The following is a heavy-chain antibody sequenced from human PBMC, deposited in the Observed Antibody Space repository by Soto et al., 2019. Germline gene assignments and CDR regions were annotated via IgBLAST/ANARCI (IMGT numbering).Heavy chain of an antibody. D-gene: IGHD5-18*01. CDR1: GFTFSSYG. J-gene: IGHJ4*02. Sequence: GGSLRLSCAASGFTFSSYGMHWVRQAPGKGLEWVAVIWYDGSNKYYADSVKGRFTISRDNSKNTLYLQMNSLRAEDTAVYYCAKGSPPEIHSEAPYWGPGTLVTVSS. V-gene: IGHV3-33*06. CDR2: IWYDGSNK. CDR3: AKGSPPEIHSEAPY.